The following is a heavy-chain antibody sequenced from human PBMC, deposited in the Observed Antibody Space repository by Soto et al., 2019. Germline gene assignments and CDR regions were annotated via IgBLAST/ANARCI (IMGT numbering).Heavy chain of an antibody. V-gene: IGHV3-11*05. D-gene: IGHD6-13*01. Sequence: QVQLVESGGGLVKPGGSLTLSCAASGFTFSDYYMSWIRQAPGKGLEWVSYISSSSNYISYADSVKGRFTISRDNAKNSLYLQMNRLRADDTAVYHCAREGPGDSSWYVDSRGQGALVTVSS. CDR2: ISSSSNYI. CDR3: AREGPGDSSWYVDS. CDR1: GFTFSDYY. J-gene: IGHJ4*02.